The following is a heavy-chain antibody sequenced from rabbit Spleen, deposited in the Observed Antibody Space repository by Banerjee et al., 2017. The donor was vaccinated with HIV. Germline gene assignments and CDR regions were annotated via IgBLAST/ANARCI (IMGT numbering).Heavy chain of an antibody. J-gene: IGHJ4*01. CDR1: GFTLSSYY. D-gene: IGHD8-1*01. V-gene: IGHV1S7*01. CDR3: ARNGAGSNYAFKL. CDR2: IDPLFGIT. Sequence: QLEESGGDLVKPEGSLTLTCTASGFTLSSYYMNWVRQAPGKGLEWIGYIDPLFGITYYANWVNGRFSISRENAQNTVFLQMTSLTAADAATYFCARNGAGSNYAFKLWGPGTLVTVS.